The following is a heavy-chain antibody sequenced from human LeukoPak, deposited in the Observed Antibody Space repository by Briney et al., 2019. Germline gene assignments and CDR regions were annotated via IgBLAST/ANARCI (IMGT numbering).Heavy chain of an antibody. CDR1: GGTFSSYA. V-gene: IGHV1-69*13. D-gene: IGHD5-18*01. J-gene: IGHJ4*02. CDR2: IIPIFGTA. Sequence: ASVKVSYKASGGTFSSYAISWVRQAPGQGLEWMGGIIPIFGTANYAQKFQGRVTITADESTSTAYMELSSLRSEDTAVYHCASVGRRDTAQFDYWGQGTLVTVSS. CDR3: ASVGRRDTAQFDY.